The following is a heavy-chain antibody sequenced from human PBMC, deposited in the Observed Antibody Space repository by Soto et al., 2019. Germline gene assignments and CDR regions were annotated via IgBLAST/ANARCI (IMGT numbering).Heavy chain of an antibody. V-gene: IGHV4-30-2*01. CDR1: GGSISSGGYS. CDR2: INHSGST. CDR3: ARGPDPYSNSWDDY. D-gene: IGHD6-13*01. Sequence: QLQLQESGSGLVKPSQTLSLTCAVSGGSISSGGYSWNWIRQPPGKGLEWIGYINHSGSTYYNPSLKRRVTISVDRSKNQFPLKLSSGTAADTAVYYCARGPDPYSNSWDDYWGQGTLVTVSS. J-gene: IGHJ4*02.